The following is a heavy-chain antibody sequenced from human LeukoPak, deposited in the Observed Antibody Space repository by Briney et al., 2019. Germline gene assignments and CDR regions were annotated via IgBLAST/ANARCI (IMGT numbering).Heavy chain of an antibody. J-gene: IGHJ3*02. V-gene: IGHV1-18*01. CDR2: ISPYNGDT. CDR1: GYTFTSYG. Sequence: ASVKVSCKTSGYTFTSYGIRWVRQAPGQGLEWMAWISPYNGDTKYAQELQGRLTVTTDTSTSTAYMELRSLRSDDTAVYYCARLRGGIYSRRDAFDIWAKGQWSPSLQ. CDR3: ARLRGGIYSRRDAFDI. D-gene: IGHD3-16*01.